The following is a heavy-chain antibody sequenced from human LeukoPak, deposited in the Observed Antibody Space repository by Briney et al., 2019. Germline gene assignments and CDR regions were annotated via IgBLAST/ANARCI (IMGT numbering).Heavy chain of an antibody. D-gene: IGHD3-10*01. J-gene: IGHJ5*02. Sequence: PSQTLSLTCTVSGDSIINGSYYWSWIRQPPGKGLEWIGCIYYSGSTYYNPSLKSRVIISLDTSKNQLSLKLSSLTAADTAFYYCARDGRLWFGETNWFDPWGKGTLVTVSS. V-gene: IGHV4-31*03. CDR3: ARDGRLWFGETNWFDP. CDR1: GDSIINGSYY. CDR2: IYYSGST.